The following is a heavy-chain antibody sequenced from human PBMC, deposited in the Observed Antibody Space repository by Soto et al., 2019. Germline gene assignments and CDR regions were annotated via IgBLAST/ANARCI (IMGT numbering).Heavy chain of an antibody. CDR1: GGTFSSYA. J-gene: IGHJ6*02. CDR3: AGETSDFWNGYNGMDV. V-gene: IGHV1-69*13. D-gene: IGHD3-3*01. Sequence: SVKVSCKASGGTFSSYAISWVRQAPGQGLEWMGGIIPIFGTANYAQKFQGRVTITADESTSTAYMELSSLRSEDTAVYYCAGETSDFWNGYNGMDVWGQGXTVTVYS. CDR2: IIPIFGTA.